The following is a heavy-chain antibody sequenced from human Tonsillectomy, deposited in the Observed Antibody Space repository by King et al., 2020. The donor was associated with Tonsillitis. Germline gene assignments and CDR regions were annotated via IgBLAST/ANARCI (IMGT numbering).Heavy chain of an antibody. J-gene: IGHJ6*03. Sequence: VKLVESGGGLVQPGGSLRLSCAASGFTFSSYDMHWVRQATGKGLEWVSAIGTAGDTYYPGSVKGRFTISRENAKNSLYLQMNSLRAEDTAVYYCARIAVAGNYYYYYYMDVWGKGTTVTVSS. CDR2: IGTAGDT. CDR3: ARIAVAGNYYYYYYMDV. CDR1: GFTFSSYD. D-gene: IGHD6-19*01. V-gene: IGHV3-13*01.